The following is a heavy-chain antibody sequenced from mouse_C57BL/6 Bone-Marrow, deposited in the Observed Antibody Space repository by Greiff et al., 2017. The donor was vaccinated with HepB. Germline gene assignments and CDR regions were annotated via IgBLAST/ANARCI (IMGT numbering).Heavy chain of an antibody. J-gene: IGHJ4*01. CDR3: ARGGVYYAMDY. CDR2: IYPGSGNT. V-gene: IGHV1-76*01. CDR1: GYTFTDYY. Sequence: QVQLQQSGAELVRPGASVKLSCKASGYTFTDYYINWVKQRPGQGLEWIARIYPGSGNTYYNQKFKGKATLTAEKSSSTAYMQLSSLTSEDSAVYCGARGGVYYAMDYWGQGTAVTVSS.